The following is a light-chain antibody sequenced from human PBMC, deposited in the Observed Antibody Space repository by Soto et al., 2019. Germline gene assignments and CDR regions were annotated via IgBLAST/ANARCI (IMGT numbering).Light chain of an antibody. CDR2: DVS. Sequence: EIVLTQSPATLSLSPGERATLSCRASQSVSSYLGWYQQKPGQAPRLLIYDVSNRATGIPARFSGSGSGTDFTLTISSLEPEDFAVYYCQQRSRWPRTFGQGTKVEIK. CDR1: QSVSSY. CDR3: QQRSRWPRT. J-gene: IGKJ1*01. V-gene: IGKV3-11*01.